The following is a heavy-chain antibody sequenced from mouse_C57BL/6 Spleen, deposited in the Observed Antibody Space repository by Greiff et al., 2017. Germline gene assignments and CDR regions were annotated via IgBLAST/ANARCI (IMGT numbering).Heavy chain of an antibody. CDR3: ARGGGSSYSWFAY. D-gene: IGHD1-1*01. Sequence: VQLQQPGAELVMPGASVKLSCKASGYTFTSYWMHWVKQKPGQGLEWIGEIDPSDSYTNYNQTFKGKSTLTVDKASSPAYMQLSSLTSADSAVYYWARGGGSSYSWFAYGGQGTLGTVSA. V-gene: IGHV1-69*01. J-gene: IGHJ3*01. CDR1: GYTFTSYW. CDR2: IDPSDSYT.